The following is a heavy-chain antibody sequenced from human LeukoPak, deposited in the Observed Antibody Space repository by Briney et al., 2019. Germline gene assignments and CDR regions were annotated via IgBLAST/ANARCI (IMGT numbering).Heavy chain of an antibody. CDR2: INSDGSST. CDR3: VKAGGSGWDPFDY. V-gene: IGHV3-74*01. J-gene: IGHJ4*02. D-gene: IGHD6-19*01. CDR1: GFTFNIYW. Sequence: PGGSLRLSCAASGFTFNIYWMHWVRQAPGKGLVWVSHINSDGSSTTYADSVKGRFTISRDNAKNTVYLQMNSLRAEDTAVYYCVKAGGSGWDPFDYWGQGTLVTVSS.